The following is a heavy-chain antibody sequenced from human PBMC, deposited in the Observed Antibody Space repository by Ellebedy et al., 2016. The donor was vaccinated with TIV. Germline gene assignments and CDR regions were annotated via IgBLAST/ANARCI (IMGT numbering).Heavy chain of an antibody. Sequence: AASVKVSCKASGGTFSSYAISWVRQAPGQGLEWMGRIIPILGIANYAQKFQGRVTITADKSTSTAYMELSSLRSEDTAVYYCARPLGYCSGGSCYGLYYYYYYGMDVWGQGTTVTVSS. V-gene: IGHV1-69*04. CDR2: IIPILGIA. CDR3: ARPLGYCSGGSCYGLYYYYYYGMDV. D-gene: IGHD2-15*01. CDR1: GGTFSSYA. J-gene: IGHJ6*02.